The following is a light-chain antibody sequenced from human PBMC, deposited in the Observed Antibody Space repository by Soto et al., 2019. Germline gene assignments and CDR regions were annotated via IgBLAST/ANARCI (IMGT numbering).Light chain of an antibody. CDR1: NSDVGDYNY. J-gene: IGLJ1*01. CDR2: GVS. CDR3: CSYTSTSARV. V-gene: IGLV2-14*01. Sequence: QPVLTQPASVSGSPGQSITISCTGTNSDVGDYNYVSWYQQHPGKVPKLILYGVSNRPSGVSDRFSGSKSGNTASLTISGLQAEDESDYYCCSYTSTSARVFGTGTKVTVL.